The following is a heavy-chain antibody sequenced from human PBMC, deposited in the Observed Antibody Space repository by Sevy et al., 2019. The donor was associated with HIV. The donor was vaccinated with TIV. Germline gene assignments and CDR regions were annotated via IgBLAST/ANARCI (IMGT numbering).Heavy chain of an antibody. CDR2: IEGDGSDT. CDR3: AHETIGRFDS. D-gene: IGHD3-16*01. Sequence: GGSLRLPCAASGFSFSVYWMNWVRQAPGKGLEWVANIEGDGSDTHYVDSVEGRFTISRDNGNNLLYLQMNSLRVEDTAVYFCAHETIGRFDSWGQGTLVTVSS. CDR1: GFSFSVYW. J-gene: IGHJ4*02. V-gene: IGHV3-7*01.